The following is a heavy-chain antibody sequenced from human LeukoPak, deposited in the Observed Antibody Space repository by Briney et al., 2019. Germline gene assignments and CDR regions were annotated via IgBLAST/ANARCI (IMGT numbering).Heavy chain of an antibody. CDR2: ISSSGGST. CDR3: AKYYCGSGSYRCALDY. V-gene: IGHV3-23*01. Sequence: GGTLRLSCAASGFTFSSNGMSWVRQAPGKGLEWVSSISSSGGSTNYADSVKGRFTISRDNSKNTLNLQMNSLRAEDTAVYYCAKYYCGSGSYRCALDYWGQGTLVTVSS. CDR1: GFTFSSNG. D-gene: IGHD3-10*01. J-gene: IGHJ4*02.